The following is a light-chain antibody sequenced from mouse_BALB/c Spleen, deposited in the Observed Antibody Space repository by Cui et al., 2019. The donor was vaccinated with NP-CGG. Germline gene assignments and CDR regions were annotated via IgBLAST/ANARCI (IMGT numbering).Light chain of an antibody. V-gene: IGLV1*01. CDR1: TGAVTTSNY. J-gene: IGLJ1*01. CDR3: ALWYSNHWV. Sequence: QAVVTHESALTTSPGETVTLTCRPSTGAVTTSNYANWVQEKPDHLFTGLIGGTKNRAPGVPARFSGSLIGDKAALTITGAQTEDEAIYFCALWYSNHWVFGGGTKLTVL. CDR2: GTK.